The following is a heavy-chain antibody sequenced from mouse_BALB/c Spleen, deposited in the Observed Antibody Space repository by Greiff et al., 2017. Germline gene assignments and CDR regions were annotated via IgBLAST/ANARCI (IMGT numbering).Heavy chain of an antibody. CDR1: GFNIKDYY. J-gene: IGHJ2*01. D-gene: IGHD3-2*02. Sequence: EVQLQQSGAELVRSGASVKLSCTASGFNIKDYYMHWVKQRPEQGLEWIGWIDPENGDTEYAPKFQGKATMTADTSSNTAYLQLSSLTSEDTAVYYCNRLAIFDYWGQGTTRTVSS. CDR2: IDPENGDT. CDR3: NRLAIFDY. V-gene: IGHV14-4*02.